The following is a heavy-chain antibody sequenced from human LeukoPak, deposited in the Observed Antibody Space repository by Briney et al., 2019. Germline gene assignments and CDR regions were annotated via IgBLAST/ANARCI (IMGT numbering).Heavy chain of an antibody. CDR3: ARGPHERSGYPDD. CDR1: GYTFNTYG. CDR2: ISPYNGNT. D-gene: IGHD3-22*01. Sequence: ASVKVSCKASGYTFNTYGITWVRQAPGQGLEWMGWISPYNGNTNYAQEFQGRVTLTTDTSTSTAYMELRSLRSDDTAVYYCARGPHERSGYPDDWGQGTLVTVSS. J-gene: IGHJ4*02. V-gene: IGHV1-18*01.